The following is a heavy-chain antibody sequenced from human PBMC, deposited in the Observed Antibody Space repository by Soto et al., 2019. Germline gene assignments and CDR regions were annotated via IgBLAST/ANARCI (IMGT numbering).Heavy chain of an antibody. J-gene: IGHJ3*02. Sequence: ASVKVSCKASGGTFSSYAISWVRQAPGQGLEWMGGIIPIFGTANYAQKFQGRVTITADESTSTAYMELSSLRSEDTAVYYCARGMTDYDFWSGYPVAFDIWGQGTMVTV. D-gene: IGHD3-3*01. CDR3: ARGMTDYDFWSGYPVAFDI. CDR2: IIPIFGTA. CDR1: GGTFSSYA. V-gene: IGHV1-69*13.